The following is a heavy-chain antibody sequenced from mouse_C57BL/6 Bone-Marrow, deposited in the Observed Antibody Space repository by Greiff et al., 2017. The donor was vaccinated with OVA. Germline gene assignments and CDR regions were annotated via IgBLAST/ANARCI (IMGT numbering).Heavy chain of an antibody. CDR2: IYPRSGNT. J-gene: IGHJ4*01. CDR1: GYTFTSYG. CDR3: ERERSYAMDY. V-gene: IGHV1-81*01. Sequence: VQLQQSGAELARPGASVKLSCKASGYTFTSYGISWVKQRTGQGLEWIGEIYPRSGNTYYNEKFKGKATLTADKSSSTAYMELRSLTSEDAAVYFCERERSYAMDYWGQGTSVTVSS.